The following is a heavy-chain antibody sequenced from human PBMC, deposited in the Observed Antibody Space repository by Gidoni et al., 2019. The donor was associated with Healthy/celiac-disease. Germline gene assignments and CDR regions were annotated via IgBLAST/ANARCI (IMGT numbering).Heavy chain of an antibody. J-gene: IGHJ6*02. V-gene: IGHV1-2*04. CDR3: ARERDSSSWYEHYYYYYGMDV. CDR2: INPNSGGT. D-gene: IGHD6-13*01. CDR1: GHTFTGYL. Sequence: QVQLVPSGAEVKKPGASVKVSCKASGHTFTGYLMHWVRQAPGQGLEWMGWINPNSGGTNYAQKFQGWVTMTRDTSISTAYMELSRLRSDDTAVYYCARERDSSSWYEHYYYYYGMDVWGQGTTVTVSS.